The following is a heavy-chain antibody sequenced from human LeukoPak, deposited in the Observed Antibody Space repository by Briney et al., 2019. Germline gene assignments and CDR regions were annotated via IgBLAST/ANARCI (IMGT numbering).Heavy chain of an antibody. V-gene: IGHV4-39*07. J-gene: IGHJ4*02. CDR1: GGSISSSSYY. CDR2: INHSGST. CDR3: ARGFARVVGATTSQYFDY. D-gene: IGHD1-26*01. Sequence: SETLSLTCTVSGGSISSSSYYWSWIRQPPGKGLEWIGEINHSGSTNYNPSLKSRVTISVDTSKNQFSLKLSSVTAADTAVYYCARGFARVVGATTSQYFDYWGQGTLVAVSS.